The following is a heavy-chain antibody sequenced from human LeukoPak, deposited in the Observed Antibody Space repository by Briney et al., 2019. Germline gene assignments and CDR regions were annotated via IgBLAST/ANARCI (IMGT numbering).Heavy chain of an antibody. Sequence: ASVRVSCKASGYTFTDYYLHWVRQAPGQGLEWIGWISPNSGGTNYAQKFQGRVTMTRDTSISTAYMELSRLRSDDTAVYYCARDGNLDYWGQGTLVTVSS. CDR2: ISPNSGGT. J-gene: IGHJ4*02. D-gene: IGHD1-1*01. V-gene: IGHV1-2*02. CDR3: ARDGNLDY. CDR1: GYTFTDYY.